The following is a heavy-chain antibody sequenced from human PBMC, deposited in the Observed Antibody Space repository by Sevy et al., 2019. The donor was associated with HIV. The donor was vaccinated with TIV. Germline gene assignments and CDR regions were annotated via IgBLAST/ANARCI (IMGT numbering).Heavy chain of an antibody. J-gene: IGHJ6*02. CDR1: GFTFSSYG. V-gene: IGHV3-30*18. Sequence: GGSLTLSCAASGFTFSSYGMHWVRHAPGKGLEWVAVISYDGSNKYYADSVKGRFTISRDNSKNTLYLQMNSLRAEDTAVYYCAKVKIAAAGTPYYYGMDVWGQGTTVTVSS. D-gene: IGHD6-13*01. CDR3: AKVKIAAAGTPYYYGMDV. CDR2: ISYDGSNK.